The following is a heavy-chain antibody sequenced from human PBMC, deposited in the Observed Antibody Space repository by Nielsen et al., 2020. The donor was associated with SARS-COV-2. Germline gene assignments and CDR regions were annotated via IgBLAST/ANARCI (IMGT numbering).Heavy chain of an antibody. J-gene: IGHJ4*02. Sequence: GGSLRLSCAASGFTFSSYAMHWVRQAPGKGLEWVAVISYDGSNKYYADSVKGRFTISRDNSKNTLYLQMNSLRAEDTAVYYCARYLSYDSSGYQGAYFDYWGQGTLVTVSS. CDR2: ISYDGSNK. D-gene: IGHD3-22*01. CDR3: ARYLSYDSSGYQGAYFDY. CDR1: GFTFSSYA. V-gene: IGHV3-30-3*01.